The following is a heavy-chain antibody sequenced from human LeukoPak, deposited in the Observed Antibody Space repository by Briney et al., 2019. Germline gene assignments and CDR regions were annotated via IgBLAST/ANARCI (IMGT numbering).Heavy chain of an antibody. CDR3: ARASVAGSFDY. CDR2: INHSGST. V-gene: IGHV4-34*01. D-gene: IGHD6-19*01. J-gene: IGHJ4*02. Sequence: SETLSLTCAVYGGSFSGYYWSWIRQPPGKGLEWIGEINHSGSTNYNPSLKSRVTISVGTSKNQFSLKLNSVTPEDTAVYYCARASVAGSFDYWGQGTLVTVSS. CDR1: GGSFSGYY.